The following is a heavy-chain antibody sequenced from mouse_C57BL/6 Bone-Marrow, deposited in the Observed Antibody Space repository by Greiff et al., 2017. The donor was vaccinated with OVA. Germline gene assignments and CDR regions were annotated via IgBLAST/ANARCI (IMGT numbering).Heavy chain of an antibody. J-gene: IGHJ4*01. CDR3: ARHYYGSDAMDY. Sequence: DVKLQESGGGLVQPGGSLKLSCAASGFTFSDYYMYWVRQTPEKRLEWVAYISNGGGSTYYPDTVKGRFTISRDNAKNTLYLQMSRLKSEDTAMYYCARHYYGSDAMDYWGQGTSVTVSS. D-gene: IGHD1-1*01. CDR2: ISNGGGST. V-gene: IGHV5-12*01. CDR1: GFTFSDYY.